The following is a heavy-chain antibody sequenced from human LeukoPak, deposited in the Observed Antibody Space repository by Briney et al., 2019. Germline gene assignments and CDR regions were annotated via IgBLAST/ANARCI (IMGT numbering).Heavy chain of an antibody. J-gene: IGHJ5*02. Sequence: ASVKVSCKASGYTFTGYYMHWVRQAPGQGLEWMGWINPNSGGTNYAQKFQGRVTMTRDTSISTAYMELSRLRSDDTAVYYCARETRYSSSRYEWFDPWGQGTLVTVSS. CDR3: ARETRYSSSRYEWFDP. D-gene: IGHD6-13*01. CDR2: INPNSGGT. CDR1: GYTFTGYY. V-gene: IGHV1-2*02.